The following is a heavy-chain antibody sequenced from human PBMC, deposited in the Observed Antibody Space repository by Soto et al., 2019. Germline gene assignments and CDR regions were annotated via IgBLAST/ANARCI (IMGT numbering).Heavy chain of an antibody. CDR1: GFTFSSYA. CDR2: ISYDGSNK. J-gene: IGHJ4*02. V-gene: IGHV3-30-3*01. Sequence: QVQLVESGGGVVQPGRSLRLSCAASGFTFSSYAMHWVRQAPGEGLEWVAVISYDGSNKYYADSVKGRFTISRDNSKNTLYLHMNSLRAEDTAVYYCARARGGSYFDYWGQGTLVTVSS. D-gene: IGHD1-26*01. CDR3: ARARGGSYFDY.